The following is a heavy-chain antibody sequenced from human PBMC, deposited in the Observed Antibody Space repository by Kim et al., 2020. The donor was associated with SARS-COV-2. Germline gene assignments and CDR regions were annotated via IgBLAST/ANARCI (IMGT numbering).Heavy chain of an antibody. CDR2: IKSIAHGVTD. CDR1: GFTFGSYG. CDR3: SRLMDT. Sequence: GGSLRLSCRGSGFTFGSYGMNWVRQAPGKGLEWAGPIKSIAHGVTDAYAASVKGRFTNSRDNAKSKAYLQINNLKTEATGFYYCSRLMDTWGRGTVVTVSS. D-gene: IGHD2-8*01. J-gene: IGHJ3*01. V-gene: IGHV3-49*04.